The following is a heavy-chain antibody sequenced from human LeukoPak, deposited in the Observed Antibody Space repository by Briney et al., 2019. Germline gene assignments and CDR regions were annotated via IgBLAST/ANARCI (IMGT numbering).Heavy chain of an antibody. Sequence: SETLSLTCAVYGVSFSGYYWSWIRQPPGKGLEWIGEINHSGSTNYNPSLKSRVTISVDTSKNQFSLKLSSVTAADTAVYYCARHVALISFDPWGQGTLVTVSS. J-gene: IGHJ5*02. CDR2: INHSGST. D-gene: IGHD2-15*01. V-gene: IGHV4-34*01. CDR3: ARHVALISFDP. CDR1: GVSFSGYY.